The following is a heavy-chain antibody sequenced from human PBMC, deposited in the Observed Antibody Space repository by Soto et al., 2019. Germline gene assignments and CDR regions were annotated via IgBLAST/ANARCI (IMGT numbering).Heavy chain of an antibody. CDR2: ISYDGSNK. V-gene: IGHV3-30*18. D-gene: IGHD3-3*01. Sequence: QVQLVESGGGVVQPGRSLRLSCAASGFTFSSYGMHWVRQAPGKGLEWVAVISYDGSNKYYADSVKGRFTISRDNSKNTLYLQMNSLRAEDTAVYYCAKVINYDFWSGPYPYNWFDPWGQGTLVTVSS. CDR1: GFTFSSYG. CDR3: AKVINYDFWSGPYPYNWFDP. J-gene: IGHJ5*02.